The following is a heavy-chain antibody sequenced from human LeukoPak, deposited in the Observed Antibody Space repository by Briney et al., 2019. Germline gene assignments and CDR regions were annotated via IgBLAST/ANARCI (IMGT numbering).Heavy chain of an antibody. Sequence: GASVKVSCKASGYTFTSYAMHWVRQAPGQRLEWMGWINAGNGNTKYSQKFQGRVTITRDTSASTAYMELSSLRSEDTAVYYCARGRYSSRSGGYYFDIWGQGTLVTVSS. D-gene: IGHD2-2*01. CDR2: INAGNGNT. J-gene: IGHJ4*02. V-gene: IGHV1-3*01. CDR1: GYTFTSYA. CDR3: ARGRYSSRSGGYYFDI.